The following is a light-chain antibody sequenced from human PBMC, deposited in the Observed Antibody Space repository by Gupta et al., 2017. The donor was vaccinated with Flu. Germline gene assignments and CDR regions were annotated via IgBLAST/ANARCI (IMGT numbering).Light chain of an antibody. CDR3: QQYYSFPYT. CDR1: QGISSY. Sequence: VLWMTQSPYLLSASTGDRVTISCLMIQGISSYLAWYQQKPGKASELLIYAASTLQSGVPSRFSGSGSGTDCTLTISCLQSEDVATDYCQQYYSFPYTFGQETKLEIK. CDR2: AAS. J-gene: IGKJ2*01. V-gene: IGKV1D-8*01.